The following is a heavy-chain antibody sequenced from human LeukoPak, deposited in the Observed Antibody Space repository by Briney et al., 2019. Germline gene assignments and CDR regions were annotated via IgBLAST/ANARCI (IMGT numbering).Heavy chain of an antibody. J-gene: IGHJ4*02. Sequence: GGSLRLSCAASGFTFSSYSMNWVRQAPGKGLEWVSSISSSSSYIYYADSVKGRFTIYRDNAKTSLYLQMNSLRAEDTAVYYCARDQVDGSSSWFDYWGQGTLVTVSS. CDR2: ISSSSSYI. CDR3: ARDQVDGSSSWFDY. D-gene: IGHD6-13*01. CDR1: GFTFSSYS. V-gene: IGHV3-21*01.